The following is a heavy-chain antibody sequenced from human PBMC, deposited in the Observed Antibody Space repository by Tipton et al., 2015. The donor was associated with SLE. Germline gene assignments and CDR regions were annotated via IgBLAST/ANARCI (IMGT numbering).Heavy chain of an antibody. CDR2: INTNTRDP. Sequence: QVQLVQSGSELKKPGASVKVSCKASGYTFYSFAMNWVRQAPGQGLEWMGWINTNTRDPTYAQGFTGRFVFSLDTSVSTAYLEISSLKAEDTAVYYCVREGPSPWAATYYFDSWGQGTLVTVSS. CDR3: VREGPSPWAATYYFDS. D-gene: IGHD5-24*01. V-gene: IGHV7-4-1*02. J-gene: IGHJ4*02. CDR1: GYTFYSFA.